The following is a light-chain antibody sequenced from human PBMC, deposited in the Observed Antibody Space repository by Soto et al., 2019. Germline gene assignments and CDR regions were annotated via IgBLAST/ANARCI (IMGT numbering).Light chain of an antibody. CDR1: SGHSSYA. Sequence: QLVLTQSPSASASLGASVKLTCTLSSGHSSYAIAWHQQQPEKGPRYLMKLNSDGSHSKGDGIPDRFSGSSSGAERYLTISILQSEDEADYYCQTWGSGTVVFGGGTKLTVL. CDR3: QTWGSGTVV. CDR2: LNSDGSH. J-gene: IGLJ2*01. V-gene: IGLV4-69*01.